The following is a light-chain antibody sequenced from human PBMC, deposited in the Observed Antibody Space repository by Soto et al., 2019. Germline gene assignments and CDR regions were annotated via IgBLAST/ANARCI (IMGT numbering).Light chain of an antibody. V-gene: IGKV1-5*03. J-gene: IGKJ1*01. CDR1: QSIRNY. Sequence: DIQMTQSPSSLSAYVGDRVTITCRASQSIRNYFNWYQQKPGKAPKLLIYQASSLQSGVPSRFSGSGSETEFTLTISSLLPDDFATYFCQQYKSYFRTFGQGTKVDVK. CDR3: QQYKSYFRT. CDR2: QAS.